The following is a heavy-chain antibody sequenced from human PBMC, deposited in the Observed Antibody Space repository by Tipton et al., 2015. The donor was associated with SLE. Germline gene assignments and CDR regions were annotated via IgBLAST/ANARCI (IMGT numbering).Heavy chain of an antibody. V-gene: IGHV4-59*08. Sequence: TLSLTCTVSGASISSYYWSWIRQPPGTRLEWIAYSSYSGSTNYNSSLKSRVSISIDTSKNQISLKLSSVTAADTAVYYCARRYDLSTGILNWGQGTLATVSS. CDR3: ARRYDLSTGILN. CDR2: SSYSGST. D-gene: IGHD3-9*01. J-gene: IGHJ4*02. CDR1: GASISSYY.